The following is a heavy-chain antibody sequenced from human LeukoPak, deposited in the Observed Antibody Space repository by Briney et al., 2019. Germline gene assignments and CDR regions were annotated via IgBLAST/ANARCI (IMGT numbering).Heavy chain of an antibody. CDR2: MNPNSGNT. Sequence: GASVKVSCKASGYTFTNYDINWVRQATGQGLEWMGWMNPNSGNTGYAQKFQGRVTMTRNTSISTAYMELSRLRSDDTAVYYCARGYRDPTVHYYYYLDVWGKGTTVTVSS. CDR1: GYTFTNYD. D-gene: IGHD1-14*01. V-gene: IGHV1-8*01. CDR3: ARGYRDPTVHYYYYLDV. J-gene: IGHJ6*03.